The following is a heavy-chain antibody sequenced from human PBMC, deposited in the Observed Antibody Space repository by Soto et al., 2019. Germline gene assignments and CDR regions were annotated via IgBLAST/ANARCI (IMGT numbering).Heavy chain of an antibody. CDR1: GGTFSSYA. CDR3: ASGHYDILSGYSHYYYSYGMDV. Sequence: SVKVSCKASGGTFSSYAISWVRQAPGQGLEWMGGIIPIFGTANYAQKFQGRVTITADKSTSTAYMELSSLRSEDTAVYCCASGHYDILSGYSHYYYSYGMDVWGQGTTVTVSS. V-gene: IGHV1-69*06. CDR2: IIPIFGTA. J-gene: IGHJ6*02. D-gene: IGHD3-9*01.